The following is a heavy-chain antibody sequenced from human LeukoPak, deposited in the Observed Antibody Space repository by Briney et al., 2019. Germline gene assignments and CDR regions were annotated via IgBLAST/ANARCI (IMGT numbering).Heavy chain of an antibody. J-gene: IGHJ6*02. V-gene: IGHV3-7*05. CDR1: GFTFSSYW. CDR3: ARNDYGAQTLSDV. Sequence: HPGGSLRLSCAASGFTFSSYWMSWVRQAPGKGLEWVANIKQDGSEKVYADSVKGRFTISRDNAENSLYLQMNSLRVEDTAVYYCARNDYGAQTLSDVWGQGTTVTVSS. CDR2: IKQDGSEK. D-gene: IGHD4-17*01.